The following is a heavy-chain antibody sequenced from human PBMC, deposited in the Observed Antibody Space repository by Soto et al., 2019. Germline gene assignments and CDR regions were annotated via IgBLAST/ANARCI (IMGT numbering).Heavy chain of an antibody. D-gene: IGHD2-21*02. CDR3: ARDESGAYCGGDCYYYYYYGMDV. Sequence: QVQLVQSGAEVKKPGASVKVSCKASGYTFTSYGITWVRQAPGQGLEWMGWISAYNGNTNYAQQLQGRVTMTTDTSTSTAYMELRSLRSDDTAVYYCARDESGAYCGGDCYYYYYYGMDVWGQGTTVTVSS. CDR2: ISAYNGNT. CDR1: GYTFTSYG. V-gene: IGHV1-18*01. J-gene: IGHJ6*02.